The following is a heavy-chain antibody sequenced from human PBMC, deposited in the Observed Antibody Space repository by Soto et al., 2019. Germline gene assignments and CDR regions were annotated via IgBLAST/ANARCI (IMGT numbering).Heavy chain of an antibody. CDR2: IRSFGSPI. Sequence: PGGSLRLSCAASGFTFSTYSMNLVRQAPGKGLEWVAYIRSFGSPIYYADSVRGRFTISRDNARSSLYLQMDSLRVEDTAVYYCVRDPDALDYWGQGTLVTVS. CDR1: GFTFSTYS. J-gene: IGHJ4*02. CDR3: VRDPDALDY. V-gene: IGHV3-48*01.